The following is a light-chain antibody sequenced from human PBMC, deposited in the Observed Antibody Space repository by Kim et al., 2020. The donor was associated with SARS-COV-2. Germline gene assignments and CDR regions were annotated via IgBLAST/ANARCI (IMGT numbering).Light chain of an antibody. CDR3: QQTFDSPVT. V-gene: IGKV1-39*01. CDR1: QTFIGY. CDR2: AAY. Sequence: ASVGDRFTFFCRASQTFIGYLHWYQKKPGEVPKLLIYAAYGLQTGVPSRFSGSGFGTECGLTFNGLQPEDFATYFCQQTFDSPVTFRKGTRLEIK. J-gene: IGKJ5*01.